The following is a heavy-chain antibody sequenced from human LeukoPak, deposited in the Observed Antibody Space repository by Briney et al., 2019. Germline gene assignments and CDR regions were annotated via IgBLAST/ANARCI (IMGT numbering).Heavy chain of an antibody. V-gene: IGHV4-30-4*01. D-gene: IGHD4/OR15-4a*01. CDR1: GGSISRGDYY. Sequence: SQTLSLTCAVSGGSISRGDYYWSWIRQPPGKGLEWIGYIDYSGNTDYNPSLKSRLSISVHTSRNQFSLRLPSVTAADTAVYYCARDVASGAGGGAFDIWGQGTMVAVSS. J-gene: IGHJ3*02. CDR2: IDYSGNT. CDR3: ARDVASGAGGGAFDI.